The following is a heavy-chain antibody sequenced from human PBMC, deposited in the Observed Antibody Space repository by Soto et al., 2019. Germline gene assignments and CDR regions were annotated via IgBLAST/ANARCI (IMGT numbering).Heavy chain of an antibody. J-gene: IGHJ4*02. Sequence: GESLNLSCHASGYRFTSYCIAWVRQMPGKGLEWVGIIYPDDSDIKYSPSFQGQVTISADRSNSIAYLQWRSLRASDTAMYFCVRHFDSSGYYPDYWGQGTQVTVSS. CDR3: VRHFDSSGYYPDY. CDR2: IYPDDSDI. CDR1: GYRFTSYC. V-gene: IGHV5-51*01. D-gene: IGHD3-22*01.